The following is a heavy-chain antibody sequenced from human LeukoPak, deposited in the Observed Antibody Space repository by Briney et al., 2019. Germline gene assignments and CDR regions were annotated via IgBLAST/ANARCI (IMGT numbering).Heavy chain of an antibody. CDR3: ARGEYYYDSSGYRLDY. D-gene: IGHD3-22*01. Sequence: SGGSLRLPCAASGFTFSSYEMNWVRQAPGKGLEWVSYISSSGSTIYYADSVKGRFTISRDNAKNSLYLQMNSLRAEDTAVYYCARGEYYYDSSGYRLDYWGQGTLVTVSS. CDR2: ISSSGSTI. J-gene: IGHJ4*02. V-gene: IGHV3-48*03. CDR1: GFTFSSYE.